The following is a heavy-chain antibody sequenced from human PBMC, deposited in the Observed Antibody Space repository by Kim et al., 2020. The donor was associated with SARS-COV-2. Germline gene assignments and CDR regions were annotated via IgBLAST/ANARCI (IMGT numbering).Heavy chain of an antibody. CDR1: GYTFTSYA. CDR3: ARDSKNYYYYYGMDV. CDR2: INTNTGNP. J-gene: IGHJ6*02. Sequence: ASVKVSCKASGYTFTSYAMNWVRQAPGQGLEWMGWINTNTGNPTYAQGFTGRFVFSLDTSVSTAYLQISSLKAEDTAVYYCARDSKNYYYYYGMDVWGQGTTVTVSS. V-gene: IGHV7-4-1*02.